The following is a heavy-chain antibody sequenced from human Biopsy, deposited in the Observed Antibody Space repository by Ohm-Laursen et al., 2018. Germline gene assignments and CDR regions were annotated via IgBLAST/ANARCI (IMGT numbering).Heavy chain of an antibody. J-gene: IGHJ6*02. CDR1: GNTFAIYH. CDR3: ARAGVGSDGTDSYYYGMDV. CDR2: ISPSGATT. Sequence: GSSAKASRKASGNTFAIYHTRWVRQAPGQGLEWMGVISPSGATTSFSQKFQGRITMTRDTSTGTVYMDLNSLGSEDTAVYYWARAGVGSDGTDSYYYGMDVWGPGTPVTVSS. V-gene: IGHV1-46*01. D-gene: IGHD5-24*01.